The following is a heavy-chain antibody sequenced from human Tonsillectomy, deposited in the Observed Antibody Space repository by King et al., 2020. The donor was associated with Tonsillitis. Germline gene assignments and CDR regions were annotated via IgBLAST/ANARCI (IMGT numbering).Heavy chain of an antibody. Sequence: VQLVESGGGVVQPGRSLRLSCAASGFTYNNYGMHWGRRAPGKGLEWVAVIWYDGSNKYYADSVKGRFTISRDNSKDTLSLRMNSLRAEDTAVYYCARDGARLASLNFYYYMDVWGKGTTVTVSS. J-gene: IGHJ6*03. D-gene: IGHD3-16*01. CDR1: GFTYNNYG. V-gene: IGHV3-33*08. CDR2: IWYDGSNK. CDR3: ARDGARLASLNFYYYMDV.